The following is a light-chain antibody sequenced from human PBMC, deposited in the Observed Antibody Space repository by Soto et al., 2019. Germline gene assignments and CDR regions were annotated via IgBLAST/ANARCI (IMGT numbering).Light chain of an antibody. CDR1: QSVLYSSNNKNY. Sequence: DIVMTQSPDSLAVSLGERATINCKPSQSVLYSSNNKNYLAWYQQKPGQPPKLLIYWASTRESGVPDRFSGSGSGTDFTLTISSLQAEDVAVYYCQQYYSTPLTFGGGTEVEIK. CDR2: WAS. CDR3: QQYYSTPLT. V-gene: IGKV4-1*01. J-gene: IGKJ4*01.